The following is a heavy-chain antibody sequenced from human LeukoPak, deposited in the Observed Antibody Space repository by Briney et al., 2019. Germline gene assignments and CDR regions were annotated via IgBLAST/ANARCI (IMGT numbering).Heavy chain of an antibody. J-gene: IGHJ5*02. V-gene: IGHV3-48*01. D-gene: IGHD1-26*01. CDR3: AREGRVVRGSYDDWFDP. Sequence: PGGSLRLSCAASGFAFSIYSMNWVRQALGKGPEWVSYISGSSSAIYYADSVKGRFIISRDNAKNSLYLQMTSLRAEDTAVYYCAREGRVVRGSYDDWFDPWGQGTLVTVSS. CDR1: GFAFSIYS. CDR2: ISGSSSAI.